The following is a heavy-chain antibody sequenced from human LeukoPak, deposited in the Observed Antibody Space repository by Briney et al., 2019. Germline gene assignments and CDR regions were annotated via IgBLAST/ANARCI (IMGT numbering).Heavy chain of an antibody. Sequence: SLRLSCAASGFTLDDHAMHWVRQAPGKGLEWVSGISWNSAYIGYADSVKGRFTISRDNAKNSLYLQMNSLNPEDTALYFCARALWDSGLNYWGQGTLVTVSS. CDR1: GFTLDDHA. V-gene: IGHV3-9*01. D-gene: IGHD1-26*01. J-gene: IGHJ4*02. CDR2: ISWNSAYI. CDR3: ARALWDSGLNY.